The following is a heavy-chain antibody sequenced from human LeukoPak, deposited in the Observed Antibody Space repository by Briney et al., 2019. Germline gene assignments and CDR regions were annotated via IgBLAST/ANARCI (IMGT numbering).Heavy chain of an antibody. J-gene: IGHJ4*02. CDR3: ARAGRHYDSSGYYWYFDY. Sequence: SETLSLTCAVSGGXISISNCWSWVRQPPGKGLEWIGEVYPSGSTNYNPSLKSRVTISVDKSKNQFSLKMTSVTAADTAVYYCARAGRHYDSSGYYWYFDYWGQGTLVTVSS. CDR2: VYPSGST. D-gene: IGHD3-22*01. CDR1: GGXISISNC. V-gene: IGHV4-4*02.